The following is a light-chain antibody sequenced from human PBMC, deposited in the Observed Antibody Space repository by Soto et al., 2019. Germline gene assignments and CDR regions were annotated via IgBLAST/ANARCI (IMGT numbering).Light chain of an antibody. Sequence: DIQMTQSPSSLSASVGARVTFSCRASQYISHYLAWFQQRPGKSPKTLIYATSALQSGVPSRFSGTRSGTDFTLTISSLQPEYVATYYCHKYKTYPYTFGQGTKLDFK. CDR3: HKYKTYPYT. CDR2: ATS. J-gene: IGKJ2*01. V-gene: IGKV1-16*01. CDR1: QYISHY.